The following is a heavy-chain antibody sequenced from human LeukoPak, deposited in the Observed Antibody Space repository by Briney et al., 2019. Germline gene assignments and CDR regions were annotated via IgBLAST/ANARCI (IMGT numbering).Heavy chain of an antibody. CDR3: ARVTRYGDYVAY. CDR1: GGSISSGDYY. CDR2: IYYSGST. J-gene: IGHJ4*02. D-gene: IGHD4-17*01. V-gene: IGHV4-30-4*01. Sequence: SETLSLTCPVSGGSISSGDYYWSWIRQPPGKGLEWIGYIYYSGSTYYNPSLKSRVTISVDTSKNQFSLKLSSVTAADTAVYYCARVTRYGDYVAYWGQGTLVTVSS.